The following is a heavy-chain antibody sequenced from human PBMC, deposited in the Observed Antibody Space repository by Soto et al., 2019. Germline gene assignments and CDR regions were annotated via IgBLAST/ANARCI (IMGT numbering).Heavy chain of an antibody. CDR1: GGSISSSNYY. CDR2: IYYSGST. V-gene: IGHV4-39*01. Sequence: QLLESGPGLVKPSETLSLTCTVSGGSISSSNYYWGWIRQPPGKGLEWIGSIYYSGSTYYNPSLKSRVTISVDTSKNQFSLKLSSVTAADTAVYYCASSGYCSGGTCHPYYFDYWGQGTLVTVSS. CDR3: ASSGYCSGGTCHPYYFDY. D-gene: IGHD2-15*01. J-gene: IGHJ4*02.